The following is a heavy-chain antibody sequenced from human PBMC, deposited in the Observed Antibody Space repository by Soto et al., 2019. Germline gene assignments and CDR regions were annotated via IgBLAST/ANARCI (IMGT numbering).Heavy chain of an antibody. V-gene: IGHV3-49*03. J-gene: IGHJ4*02. D-gene: IGHD1-1*01. CDR2: IRSKAYGRTT. CDR3: TRDRNLPMSYYFDY. Sequence: PGGSLRLSCTASGFTFGDYAMSWFRQAPGRGLEWVGFIRSKAYGRTTEYAASVKGRFTISRDDSKSIAYLQMNSLKTEDTAVYYCTRDRNLPMSYYFDYWGQGTLVTVSS. CDR1: GFTFGDYA.